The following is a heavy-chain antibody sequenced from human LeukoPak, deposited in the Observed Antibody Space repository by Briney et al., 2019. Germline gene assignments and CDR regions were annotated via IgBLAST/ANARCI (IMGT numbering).Heavy chain of an antibody. Sequence: GGSLRLSCAASGFTFSSYAMHWVRQAPGKGLEWVAFIRYDGSNKYYADSVKGRFTISRDNSKNTLYLQMNSLRAEDTAVYYCAKDRMTVRPYRYYFDYWGQGTLVTVSS. CDR3: AKDRMTVRPYRYYFDY. V-gene: IGHV3-30*02. CDR1: GFTFSSYA. CDR2: IRYDGSNK. J-gene: IGHJ4*02. D-gene: IGHD4-11*01.